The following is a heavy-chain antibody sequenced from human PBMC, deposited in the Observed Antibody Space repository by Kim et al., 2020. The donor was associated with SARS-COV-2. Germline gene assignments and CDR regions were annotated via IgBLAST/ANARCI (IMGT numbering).Heavy chain of an antibody. J-gene: IGHJ6*02. CDR1: GFTFRDHY. D-gene: IGHD2-21*02. V-gene: IGHV3-72*01. Sequence: GGSLRLSCTASGFTFRDHYMDWVRQAPGKGLEWVGRIKNKGESHIANYAASVQGRFTMSRYDSKNSLYLQMSSLKTEDTAEYDRARDTAAAMDVWGHGTTVTVSS. CDR2: IKNKGESHIA. CDR3: ARDTAAAMDV.